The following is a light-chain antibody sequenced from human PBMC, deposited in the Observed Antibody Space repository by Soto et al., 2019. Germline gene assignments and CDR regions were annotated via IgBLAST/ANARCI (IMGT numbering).Light chain of an antibody. CDR3: SSYTSSSTPYV. CDR2: DVS. J-gene: IGLJ1*01. Sequence: QSVLTQPSSVTGSPGQSITISCPGTSSDVGGYNYVSWYQQHPGKAPKLIIYDVSDRPSGVSNRFSGSKSGNTASLTISGLQAEDEADYFCSSYTSSSTPYVFGTGTKVT. V-gene: IGLV2-14*01. CDR1: SSDVGGYNY.